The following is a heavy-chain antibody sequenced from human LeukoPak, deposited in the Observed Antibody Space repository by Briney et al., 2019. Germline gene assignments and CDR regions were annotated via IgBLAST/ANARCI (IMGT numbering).Heavy chain of an antibody. CDR1: GGSFSGYY. CDR2: INHSGST. Sequence: SETLSLTCAVYGGSFSGYYWSRIRQPPGKGLEWIGEINHSGSTNYNPSLKSRVTISVDTSKNQFSLKLSSVTAADTAVYYCARGGYYDYVWGSYRSKPRTPHKTVYDYWGQGTLVTVFS. CDR3: ARGGYYDYVWGSYRSKPRTPHKTVYDY. J-gene: IGHJ4*02. D-gene: IGHD3-16*02. V-gene: IGHV4-34*01.